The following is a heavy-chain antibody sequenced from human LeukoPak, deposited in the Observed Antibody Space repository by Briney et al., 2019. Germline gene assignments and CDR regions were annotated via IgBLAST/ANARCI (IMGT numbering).Heavy chain of an antibody. V-gene: IGHV3-64*02. CDR2: ISSDGGST. CDR3: VNYGMDV. J-gene: IGHJ6*02. CDR1: GFTFSMYA. Sequence: GGSLRLSCAASGFTFSMYAMHWVRQAPGKGLEYVSAISSDGGSTYYADSVKGRFTISRDNSKNTLYLQMGSLRAEDMAVYYCVNYGMDVWGQGTTVTVSS.